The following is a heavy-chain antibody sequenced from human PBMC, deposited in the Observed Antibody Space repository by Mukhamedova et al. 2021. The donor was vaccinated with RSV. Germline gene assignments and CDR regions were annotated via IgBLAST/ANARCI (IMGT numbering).Heavy chain of an antibody. D-gene: IGHD5-18*01. V-gene: IGHV3-23*01. J-gene: IGHJ4*02. CDR3: AKGGGYSYGSGPGSDIDY. CDR2: ITGSGPNT. Sequence: VRQAPGKGLEWVSGITGSGPNTYYADSVKGRFTISRDNSRNTLYLRMNSLRADDTAGYYCAKGGGYSYGSGPGSDIDYWGQGTLV.